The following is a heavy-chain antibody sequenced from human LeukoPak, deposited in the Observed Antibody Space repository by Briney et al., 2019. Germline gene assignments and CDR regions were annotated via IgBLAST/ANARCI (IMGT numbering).Heavy chain of an antibody. CDR3: ARDPRGDITGTTFDR. Sequence: SETLSLTCTLSGGSITSGRYYWTWIRQHPQRGLEWIGYVSYSGSTNYNSSLKSRLTISADTSKNQFYLRLTSVTAADTAVYYCARDPRGDITGTTFDRWGQGTLVTVSS. V-gene: IGHV4-31*03. J-gene: IGHJ5*02. CDR1: GGSITSGRYY. CDR2: VSYSGST. D-gene: IGHD1-20*01.